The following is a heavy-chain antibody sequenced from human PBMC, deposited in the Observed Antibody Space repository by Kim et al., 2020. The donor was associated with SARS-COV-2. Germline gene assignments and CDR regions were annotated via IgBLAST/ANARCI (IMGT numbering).Heavy chain of an antibody. D-gene: IGHD2-21*02. CDR3: ARGGNSIHYYYYYGMDV. CDR1: GFTFSSYS. J-gene: IGHJ6*02. V-gene: IGHV3-48*02. Sequence: GGSLRLSCAASGFTFSSYSMNWVRQAPGKGLEWVSYISSSSSTIYYADSVKGRFTISRDNAKNSLYLQMNSLRDEDTAVYYCARGGNSIHYYYYYGMDVWGQGTTVTVSS. CDR2: ISSSSSTI.